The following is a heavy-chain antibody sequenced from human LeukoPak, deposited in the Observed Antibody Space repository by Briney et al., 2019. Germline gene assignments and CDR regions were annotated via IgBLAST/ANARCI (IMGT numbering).Heavy chain of an antibody. D-gene: IGHD3-16*01. Sequence: SETLSLTCAVYGGSFSGYYWSWIRQPPGKGLEWIGEINHSGSTNYNPSLKSRVTISVDTSKNQFPLKLSSVTAADTAVYYCARAFGGVVDYWGQGTLVTVSS. CDR1: GGSFSGYY. V-gene: IGHV4-34*01. CDR2: INHSGST. CDR3: ARAFGGVVDY. J-gene: IGHJ4*02.